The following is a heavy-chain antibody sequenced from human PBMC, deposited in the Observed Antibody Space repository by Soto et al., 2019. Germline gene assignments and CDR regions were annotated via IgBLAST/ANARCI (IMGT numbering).Heavy chain of an antibody. CDR1: GGAFSGYY. CDR3: ARVDFWSGYYNSKGDY. Sequence: PSETLSLTCAVYGGAFSGYYWSWVRQPPGKGLEWIGEINPSGSTNYNPSLKSRVTISVDMSKNQFSLKLSSVTAADTAVYYCARVDFWSGYYNSKGDYGGPGTPVTVAS. J-gene: IGHJ4*02. V-gene: IGHV4-34*01. D-gene: IGHD3-3*01. CDR2: INPSGST.